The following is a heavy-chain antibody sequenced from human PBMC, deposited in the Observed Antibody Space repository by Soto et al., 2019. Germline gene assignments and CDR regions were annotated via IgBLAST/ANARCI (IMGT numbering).Heavy chain of an antibody. CDR2: ISGSGGST. D-gene: IGHD3-22*01. V-gene: IGHV3-23*01. Sequence: PGGSLRLSCAASGFSFGGYAVTWVRQAPGKGLEWVSAISGSGGSTYYADSVKGRFTISRDNSKNTLYLQMNSLRAEDTAVYYCAKDKGGITMIVVVISAFDYWGQGTLVTVSS. CDR1: GFSFGGYA. CDR3: AKDKGGITMIVVVISAFDY. J-gene: IGHJ4*02.